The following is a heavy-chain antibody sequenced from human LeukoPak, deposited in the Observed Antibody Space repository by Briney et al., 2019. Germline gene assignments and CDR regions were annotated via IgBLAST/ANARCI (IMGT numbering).Heavy chain of an antibody. J-gene: IGHJ4*02. V-gene: IGHV3-21*01. CDR3: ARAPGYYGDPFDY. CDR2: VSSSTSYI. Sequence: GGSLRLSCAASGFTFSSHAMSWVRQAPGKGLEWVSCVSSSTSYIYYADSVRGRFTISRDNAKNSLYLQMNSLRVEDTAVYYCARAPGYYGDPFDYWGQGTLVTVSS. D-gene: IGHD4-17*01. CDR1: GFTFSSHA.